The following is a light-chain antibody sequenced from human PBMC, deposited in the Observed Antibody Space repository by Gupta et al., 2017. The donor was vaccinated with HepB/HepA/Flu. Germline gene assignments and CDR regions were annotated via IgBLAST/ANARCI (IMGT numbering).Light chain of an antibody. CDR3: QQYDHLPCT. CDR2: GAS. Sequence: EIQMTQSQSYLSSYVGDRVTITCQAIHDIQTFLNWFQHKSGKAPRLLIYGASNLESGVPPRFSGSGSGTQFSLTITSVQPEDVASYFCQQYDHLPCTFGQGTNV. V-gene: IGKV1-33*01. CDR1: HDIQTF. J-gene: IGKJ1*01.